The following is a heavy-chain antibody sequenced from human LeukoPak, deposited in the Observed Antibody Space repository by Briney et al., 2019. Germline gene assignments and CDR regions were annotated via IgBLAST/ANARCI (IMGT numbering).Heavy chain of an antibody. V-gene: IGHV1-2*02. CDR2: INPHSGGT. Sequence: ASVKVSCKASGFTFSGHYIHWVRQAPGQGLEGRGYINPHSGGTSSPQKFQGRVTMTTDTSISAVYMELSSLTSDDTAMYYCVREGNELLSKNFDYWGQGSLVTVSS. D-gene: IGHD2-21*02. CDR3: VREGNELLSKNFDY. CDR1: GFTFSGHY. J-gene: IGHJ4*02.